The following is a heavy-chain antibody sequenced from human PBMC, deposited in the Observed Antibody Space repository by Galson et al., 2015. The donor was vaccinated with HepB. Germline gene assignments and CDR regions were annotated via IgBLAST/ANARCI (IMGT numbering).Heavy chain of an antibody. D-gene: IGHD3-9*01. J-gene: IGHJ4*02. CDR3: AREYFDWYYYMPTTYYFDY. V-gene: IGHV3-30-3*01. CDR1: GFTFSSYA. Sequence: SLRLSCAASGFTFSSYAMHWVRQAPGKGLEWVAVISYDGSNKYYADSVKGRFTISRDNSKNTLYLQMNSLRAEDTAVYYCAREYFDWYYYMPTTYYFDYWGRGTLVTVSS. CDR2: ISYDGSNK.